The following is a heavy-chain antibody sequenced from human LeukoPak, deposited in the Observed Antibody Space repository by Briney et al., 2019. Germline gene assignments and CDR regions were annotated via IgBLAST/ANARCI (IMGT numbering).Heavy chain of an antibody. CDR2: ISGSGGST. CDR3: AKSKDFDWFNY. D-gene: IGHD3-9*01. Sequence: GGSLRLSCAASGFTFSSCAMSWVRQAPGKGLEWVSAISGSGGSTYYADSVKGRFTISRDNSKNTLYLQMNSLRAEDTAVYYCAKSKDFDWFNYWGQGTLVTVSS. CDR1: GFTFSSCA. J-gene: IGHJ4*02. V-gene: IGHV3-23*01.